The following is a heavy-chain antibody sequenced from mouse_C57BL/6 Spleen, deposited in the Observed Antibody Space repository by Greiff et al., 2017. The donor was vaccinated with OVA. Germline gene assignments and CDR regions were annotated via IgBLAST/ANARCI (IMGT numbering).Heavy chain of an antibody. D-gene: IGHD2-4*01. J-gene: IGHJ3*01. V-gene: IGHV1-82*01. CDR2: IYPGDGDT. CDR3: ARGIYYDYDRFAY. CDR1: GYAFSSSW. Sequence: VQLVESGPELVKPGASVKLSCKASGYAFSSSWMNWVKQRPGKGLEWIGRIYPGDGDTNYNGKFKGKATLTADKSSSTAYMQLSSLTSEDSAVYFCARGIYYDYDRFAYWGQGTLVTVSA.